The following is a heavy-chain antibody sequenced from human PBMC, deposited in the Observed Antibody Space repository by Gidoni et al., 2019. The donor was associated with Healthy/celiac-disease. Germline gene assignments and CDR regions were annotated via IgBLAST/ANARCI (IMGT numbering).Heavy chain of an antibody. D-gene: IGHD6-19*01. CDR1: GGSISSGGYY. CDR2: IYYSGST. J-gene: IGHJ4*01. Sequence: QVQLQESGPGLVTRSHTLSLTCTVPGGSISSGGYYWRWIRQHPGKGLELIGYIYYSGSTYYNPPLKCRVTILVYTSKNHFSLKLSYVAAADMAVYYCARGRRVAEFYWGHVTLVTVVS. CDR3: ARGRRVAEFY. V-gene: IGHV4-31*03.